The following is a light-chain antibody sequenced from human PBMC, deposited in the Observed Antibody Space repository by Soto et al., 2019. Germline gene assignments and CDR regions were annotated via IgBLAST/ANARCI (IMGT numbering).Light chain of an antibody. Sequence: IHMTHSPSTLSASVLYTVTITFLAIEIISIWLAWYQQKPGKAPNLLINKASSLQSEVPSRFSGSGSGTDFTLTITNLQPEDFATYYCLQYNSFPPTFGQGTKVDIK. J-gene: IGKJ1*01. CDR1: EIISIW. CDR3: LQYNSFPPT. V-gene: IGKV1-5*03. CDR2: KAS.